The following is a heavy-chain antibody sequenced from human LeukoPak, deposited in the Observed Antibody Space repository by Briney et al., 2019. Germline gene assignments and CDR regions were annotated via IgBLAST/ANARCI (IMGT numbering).Heavy chain of an antibody. Sequence: ASVKVSCKASGYTFTSYDINWLRQATGQGLEWMGWMNPNSGNTGYAQEFKGRVTITRNTSISTAYMELSHLRFEDTALYFCARSSELRRIDYWGQGTLVTVSS. CDR1: GYTFTSYD. J-gene: IGHJ4*02. V-gene: IGHV1-8*01. CDR3: ARSSELRRIDY. CDR2: MNPNSGNT. D-gene: IGHD1-7*01.